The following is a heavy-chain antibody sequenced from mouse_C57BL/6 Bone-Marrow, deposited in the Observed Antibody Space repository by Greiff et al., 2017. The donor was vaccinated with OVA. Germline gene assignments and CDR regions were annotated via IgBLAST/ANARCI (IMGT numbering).Heavy chain of an antibody. Sequence: EVQLVESGPGLVKPSQSLSLTCSVTGYSITSGYYWNWIRQFPGNKLEWMGYISYDGSNNYNPSLKNRISITRDTSKNQFFLKLNSVTTEDTATYYCARRGIITTVVADWYFDVWGTGTTVTVSS. J-gene: IGHJ1*03. CDR3: ARRGIITTVVADWYFDV. V-gene: IGHV3-6*01. CDR2: ISYDGSN. CDR1: GYSITSGYY. D-gene: IGHD1-1*01.